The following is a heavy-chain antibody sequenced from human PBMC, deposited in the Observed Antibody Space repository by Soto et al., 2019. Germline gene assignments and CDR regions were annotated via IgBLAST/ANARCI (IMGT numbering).Heavy chain of an antibody. Sequence: PSETLSLTCTVSGGSVSGGSYYWTWIRQPPGKGLEWIGYICYTGSTNYNPSLKSRVTISVDKSKNQFSLKLSSVTAADTAVYYCASLRLGELSAHFDYWGQGALVTVSS. CDR1: GGSVSGGSYY. CDR2: ICYTGST. CDR3: ASLRLGELSAHFDY. D-gene: IGHD3-16*02. V-gene: IGHV4-61*01. J-gene: IGHJ4*02.